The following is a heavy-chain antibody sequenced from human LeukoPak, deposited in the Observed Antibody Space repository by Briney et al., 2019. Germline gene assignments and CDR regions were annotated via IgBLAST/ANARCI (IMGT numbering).Heavy chain of an antibody. CDR3: ARARITMVRGVIPQPIMDV. CDR2: IYTSGST. D-gene: IGHD3-10*01. Sequence: SETLSLTCTVSGDPIISYYWTWIRQPAGKGLEWIGRIYTSGSTHYNPSLKSRVTISVDTSKNQFSLKLSSVTAADTAVYYCARARITMVRGVIPQPIMDVWGKGTTVTISS. CDR1: GDPIISYY. V-gene: IGHV4-4*07. J-gene: IGHJ6*04.